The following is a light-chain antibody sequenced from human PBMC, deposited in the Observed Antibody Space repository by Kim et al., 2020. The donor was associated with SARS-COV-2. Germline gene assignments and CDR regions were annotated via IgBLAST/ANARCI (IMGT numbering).Light chain of an antibody. V-gene: IGKV3-11*01. CDR3: QQRSNWTRSIT. CDR2: DAS. J-gene: IGKJ5*01. Sequence: EIVLTQSPATLSLSPGERATLSCRASQSVSSYLAWYQQKPGQAPKLLIYDASNWATGIPARFSGSGSGTDFTLTISSLEPEDFAVYYCQQRSNWTRSITFGQGTRLEIK. CDR1: QSVSSY.